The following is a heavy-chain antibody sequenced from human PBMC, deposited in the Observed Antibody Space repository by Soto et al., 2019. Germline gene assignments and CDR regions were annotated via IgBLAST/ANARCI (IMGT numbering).Heavy chain of an antibody. CDR2: ITCSSSNI. CDR1: GFTFSSYA. D-gene: IGHD3-22*01. V-gene: IGHV3-21*01. J-gene: IGHJ4*02. Sequence: GGSLRLSCAASGFTFSSYAMHWVRQAPGKGLEWVAAITCSSSNIYYADSVKGRFTISRDNAKNSLYLQMNSLRAEDTAVYYCARAQSGYDWRHYYDSSGYYFDYWGQGTLVTVSS. CDR3: ARAQSGYDWRHYYDSSGYYFDY.